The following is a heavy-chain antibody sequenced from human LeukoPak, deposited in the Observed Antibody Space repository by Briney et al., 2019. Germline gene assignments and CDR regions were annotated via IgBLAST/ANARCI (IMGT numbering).Heavy chain of an antibody. J-gene: IGHJ4*02. CDR3: ARDHKYAFDN. Sequence: PGGSLRPSCAASGSIFSDYSMNWVRQAPGKGLEWISYIGIDSGNTKYADSVKGRFTISGGKAKNSLYLQMNSLRVEDTAVYYCARDHKYAFDNWGQGTLVTVSS. CDR2: IGIDSGNT. V-gene: IGHV3-48*01. D-gene: IGHD2-2*01. CDR1: GSIFSDYS.